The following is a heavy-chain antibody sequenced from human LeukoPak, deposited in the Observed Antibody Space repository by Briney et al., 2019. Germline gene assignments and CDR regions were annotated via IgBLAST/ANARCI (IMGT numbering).Heavy chain of an antibody. CDR3: ARVGYCSGGSCYSGYYYGMDV. Sequence: SVKVSCKASGGTFSSYAISWVRQAPGQGLEWMGRIIPILGIANYAQKFQGRVTITADKSTSTAYMELSSLRSEDTAVYYCARVGYCSGGSCYSGYYYGMDVWGQGATVTVSS. CDR2: IIPILGIA. V-gene: IGHV1-69*04. CDR1: GGTFSSYA. J-gene: IGHJ6*02. D-gene: IGHD2-15*01.